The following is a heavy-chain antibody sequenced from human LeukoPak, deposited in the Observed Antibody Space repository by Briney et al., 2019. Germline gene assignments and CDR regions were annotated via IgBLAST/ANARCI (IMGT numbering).Heavy chain of an antibody. J-gene: IGHJ6*03. CDR2: IFISEST. CDR1: GGSITSYY. CDR3: ARVFDSGSQAYFYYMDV. Sequence: PSETLSLTCTVSGGSITSYYWSWVRQPAGKGLEWIGRIFISESTNYNPSLKSRVTMSVDTSKNQFSLKVSSVTAADTAVYYCARVFDSGSQAYFYYMDVWGKGTTVTIFS. D-gene: IGHD3-10*01. V-gene: IGHV4-4*07.